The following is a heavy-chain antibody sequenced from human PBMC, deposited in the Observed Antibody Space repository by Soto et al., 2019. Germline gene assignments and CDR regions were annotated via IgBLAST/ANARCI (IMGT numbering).Heavy chain of an antibody. CDR3: AKPEEVVRGFDP. CDR2: ISGTGGAA. CDR1: GFTFGHSA. Sequence: PGGSLRLSCAASGFTFGHSAMSWVRQAPGKGLEWVAAISGTGGAAYYADSVKGRFTISRDNSRNTLFLQMNSLRVDDTAIYHCAKPEEVVRGFDPWGQGTLVTVSS. J-gene: IGHJ5*02. V-gene: IGHV3-23*01. D-gene: IGHD3-10*01.